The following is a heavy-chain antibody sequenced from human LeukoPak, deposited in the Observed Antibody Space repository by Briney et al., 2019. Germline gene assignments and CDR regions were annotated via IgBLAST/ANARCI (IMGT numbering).Heavy chain of an antibody. CDR3: ARAYSSGWADY. J-gene: IGHJ4*02. Sequence: PGGSLRLSCAASGFTVSSNYMSWVRQAPGKGLEWVSVIYSGGSTYYADSVKGRFTISRDNSKNTLYLHMNSLRAEDTAVYYCARAYSSGWADYWGQGTLVTVSS. CDR1: GFTVSSNY. V-gene: IGHV3-53*01. CDR2: IYSGGST. D-gene: IGHD6-19*01.